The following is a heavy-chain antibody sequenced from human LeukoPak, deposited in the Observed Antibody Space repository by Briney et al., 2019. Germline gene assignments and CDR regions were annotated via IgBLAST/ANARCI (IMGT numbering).Heavy chain of an antibody. V-gene: IGHV5-10-1*01. J-gene: IGHJ5*02. D-gene: IGHD6-13*01. CDR1: GXSFTSYC. CDR2: IDPSDSYT. CDR3: ARLHLSSWYWFDP. Sequence: GESLKISFKGSGXSFTSYCISWVRQMPGKGLEWMGRIDPSDSYTNYSPSFQGHVTISADESISTAYLQWSSLKASDTAMYYCARLHLSSWYWFDPWGQGTLVTVSS.